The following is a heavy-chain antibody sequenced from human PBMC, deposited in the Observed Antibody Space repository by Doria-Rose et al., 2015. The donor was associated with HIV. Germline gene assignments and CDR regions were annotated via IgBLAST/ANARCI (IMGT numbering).Heavy chain of an antibody. Sequence: QVTLKESGPVLVKPTETLTLTCTVSGVSLSSPGMGVSWIRQPPGKALEWLANIFSDDERSYGSSLKSRPTVSRSTSKSQVVLTMTDMDPVDTASYYCARIKSSRWYHKYYFDFWGQGTLVIVSA. J-gene: IGHJ4*02. V-gene: IGHV2-26*01. CDR2: IFSDDER. CDR3: ARIKSSRWYHKYYFDF. CDR1: GVSLSSPGMG. D-gene: IGHD6-13*01.